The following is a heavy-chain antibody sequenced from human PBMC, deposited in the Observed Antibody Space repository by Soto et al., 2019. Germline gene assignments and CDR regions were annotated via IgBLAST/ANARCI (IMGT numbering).Heavy chain of an antibody. D-gene: IGHD2-2*01. CDR3: ARENVPAAALTVGMDV. Sequence: SETLSLTCTGSGGSISSGGYYWSWIRQHPGKGLEWIGYIYYSGSTYYNPSLKSRVTISVDTSKNQFSLKLSSVTAADTAVYYCARENVPAAALTVGMDVWGQGTTVTVSS. CDR1: GGSISSGGYY. CDR2: IYYSGST. V-gene: IGHV4-31*03. J-gene: IGHJ6*02.